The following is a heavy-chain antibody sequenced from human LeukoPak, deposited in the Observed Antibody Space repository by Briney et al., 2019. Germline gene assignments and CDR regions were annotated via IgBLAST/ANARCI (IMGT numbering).Heavy chain of an antibody. CDR1: GFIFSSYA. Sequence: GGSLRLSCTASGFIFSSYAMNWVRQAPGKGLEWVGRIKSETDGGTTDYAAPVKGRFTISRDDSKNTLYLQMSSLESEDTAVYYCTTSGSYWGQGTLVTVSS. V-gene: IGHV3-15*07. CDR3: TTSGSY. J-gene: IGHJ4*02. CDR2: IKSETDGGTT.